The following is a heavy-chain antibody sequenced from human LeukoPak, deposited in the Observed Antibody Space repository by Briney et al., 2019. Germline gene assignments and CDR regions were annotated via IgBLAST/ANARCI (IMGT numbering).Heavy chain of an antibody. CDR3: ARNIVVVPEVDYYYYYMDV. CDR2: IIPIFGTA. J-gene: IGHJ6*03. D-gene: IGHD2-2*01. V-gene: IGHV1-69*01. Sequence: SVKVSCKASGGTLSRYAISWVRQAPGQGLEWMGGIIPIFGTANFAQKLQGRVTITADESTSTAYMELSSLRSEDTAVYYCARNIVVVPEVDYYYYYMDVWGKGTTVTVSS. CDR1: GGTLSRYA.